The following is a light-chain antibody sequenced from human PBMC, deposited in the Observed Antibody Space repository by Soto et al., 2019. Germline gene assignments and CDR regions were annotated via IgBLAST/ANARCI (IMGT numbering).Light chain of an antibody. J-gene: IGKJ3*01. CDR2: GAS. CDR1: QSVSSTY. Sequence: EIVLTQSPGTLSLSPGERATLSCRASQSVSSTYLAWYQQKPGQAPRLLIYGASSRATGIPDRFSGSGSGTDFTLTISRLEPEDFAVYYCQQYSSSLFTCGPGTKVDIK. V-gene: IGKV3-20*01. CDR3: QQYSSSLFT.